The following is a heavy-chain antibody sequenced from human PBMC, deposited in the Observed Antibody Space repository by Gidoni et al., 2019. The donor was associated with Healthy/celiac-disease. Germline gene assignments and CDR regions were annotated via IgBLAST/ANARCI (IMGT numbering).Heavy chain of an antibody. J-gene: IGHJ6*03. CDR1: GGSFSGYY. CDR2: INHSGST. Sequence: QVQLQPWGAGLLKPSETLSLTCAVYGGSFSGYYWSWIRQPPGKGLEWIGEINHSGSTNYNPSLKSRVTISVDTSKNQFSLKLSSVTAADTAVYYCARGSNVLRFFLAPGGNYYYYMDVWGKGTTVTVSS. D-gene: IGHD3-3*01. V-gene: IGHV4-34*01. CDR3: ARGSNVLRFFLAPGGNYYYYMDV.